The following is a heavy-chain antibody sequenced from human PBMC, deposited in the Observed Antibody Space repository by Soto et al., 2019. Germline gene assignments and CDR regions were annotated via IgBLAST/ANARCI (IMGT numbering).Heavy chain of an antibody. CDR2: ISGSGGST. Sequence: EVQLLESGGGLVQPGGSLRLSCAASGFTFSSYAMSWVRQAPGKGLEWVSAISGSGGSTYYADSVKGRFTISRDNSKNTLYLKMNRLRAEDTAVSYCAKRFGVIFGVVIPPTDAFDLWGQGTMVTVSS. CDR3: AKRFGVIFGVVIPPTDAFDL. D-gene: IGHD3-3*01. V-gene: IGHV3-23*01. J-gene: IGHJ3*01. CDR1: GFTFSSYA.